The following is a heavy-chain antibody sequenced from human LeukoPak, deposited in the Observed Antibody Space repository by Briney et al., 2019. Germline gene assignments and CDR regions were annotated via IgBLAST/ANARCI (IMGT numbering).Heavy chain of an antibody. CDR2: INHSGST. V-gene: IGHV4-34*01. Sequence: SETLSLTCAVYGESLSGYYWSWISQPPGKGLEWIGEINHSGSTNYNPSLKSRITISVDMSKNQFSLKLSSVTAADTAVYYCARGRWEIADYWGQGTLVTVSS. J-gene: IGHJ4*02. D-gene: IGHD1-26*01. CDR3: ARGRWEIADY. CDR1: GESLSGYY.